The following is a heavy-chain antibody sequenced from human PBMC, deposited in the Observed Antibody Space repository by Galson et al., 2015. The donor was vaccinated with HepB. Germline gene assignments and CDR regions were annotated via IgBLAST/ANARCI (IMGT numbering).Heavy chain of an antibody. CDR2: ISMRSTTI. V-gene: IGHV3-11*01. Sequence: SLRLSCAASGFTFSDFYLSWIRQAPGKGLEWVSYISMRSTTIYYADSVKGRFTISRDNDRSSLYLQMNSLRADDTAVYYCARDRSSLLGAGYWGQGTLVTVSS. CDR1: GFTFSDFY. D-gene: IGHD3-16*01. J-gene: IGHJ4*02. CDR3: ARDRSSLLGAGY.